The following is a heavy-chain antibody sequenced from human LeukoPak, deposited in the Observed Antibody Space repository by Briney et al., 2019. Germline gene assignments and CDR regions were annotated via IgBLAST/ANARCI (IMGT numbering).Heavy chain of an antibody. CDR2: IIPIFGTA. Sequence: SVKVSCKASGGTFSSYAISWVRQAPGQGLEWMGRIIPIFGTANYAQKFQGRVTITTDESTSTAYMELSSLRSDDTAVYYLASNLYDSRGYYRDDAFDIWGQGTMVTVSS. D-gene: IGHD3-22*01. CDR1: GGTFSSYA. CDR3: ASNLYDSRGYYRDDAFDI. V-gene: IGHV1-69*05. J-gene: IGHJ3*02.